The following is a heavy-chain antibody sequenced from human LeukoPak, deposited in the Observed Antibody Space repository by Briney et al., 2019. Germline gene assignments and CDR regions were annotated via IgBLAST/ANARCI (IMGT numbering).Heavy chain of an antibody. CDR2: ISGDGGST. V-gene: IGHV3-43*02. CDR1: GFTFDDYA. Sequence: GGALRLSFAASGFTFDDYAMHWVRQAPGKGLEWVSLISGDGGSTYYADSVKGRFTISRDNSKNSLYLQMNSLRTEDSALYYCAKDIGRAVAATFYYYYGMDVWGQGATVTVCS. CDR3: AKDIGRAVAATFYYYYGMDV. J-gene: IGHJ6*02. D-gene: IGHD2-15*01.